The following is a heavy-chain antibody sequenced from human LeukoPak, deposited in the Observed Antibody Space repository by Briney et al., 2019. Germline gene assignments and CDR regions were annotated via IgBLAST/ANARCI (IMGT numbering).Heavy chain of an antibody. Sequence: GRSLRLSCAASGFTFSSYSMNWVRQAPGKGLEWVSSISSSSSYIYYADSVKGRFTISRDNAKNSLYLQMNSLRAEDTAVYYCARGGEYSSSWYLPRSDAFDIWGQGTMVTVSS. CDR1: GFTFSSYS. CDR3: ARGGEYSSSWYLPRSDAFDI. D-gene: IGHD6-13*01. CDR2: ISSSSSYI. V-gene: IGHV3-21*01. J-gene: IGHJ3*02.